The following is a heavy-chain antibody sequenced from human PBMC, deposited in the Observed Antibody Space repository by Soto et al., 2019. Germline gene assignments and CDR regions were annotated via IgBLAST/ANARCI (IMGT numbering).Heavy chain of an antibody. CDR2: ISGSGSST. Sequence: GGSLRLSCAASGFTFSSYAMNWVRQAPGKGLEWVSVISGSGSSTYYADSVKGRFTISRDNSKNTLYLQMNSLGAEDTAVYYCASRSSGWYFDYWGQGTLVTVS. CDR3: ASRSSGWYFDY. V-gene: IGHV3-23*01. D-gene: IGHD6-19*01. J-gene: IGHJ4*02. CDR1: GFTFSSYA.